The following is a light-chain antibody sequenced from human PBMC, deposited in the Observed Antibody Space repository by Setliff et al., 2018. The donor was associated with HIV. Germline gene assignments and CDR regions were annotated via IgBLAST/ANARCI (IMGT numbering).Light chain of an antibody. CDR2: GNN. Sequence: QSALTQPPSVSGAPGQRVTISCTGSSSNIGAGYDVHWYQQLPGTAPKLLIYGNNNRPSGVPDQFSGSKSGTSASLAITGLQAEDEADYYCQSYDNRLSGLVFGGGTQLPS. CDR1: SSNIGAGYD. V-gene: IGLV1-40*01. J-gene: IGLJ3*02. CDR3: QSYDNRLSGLV.